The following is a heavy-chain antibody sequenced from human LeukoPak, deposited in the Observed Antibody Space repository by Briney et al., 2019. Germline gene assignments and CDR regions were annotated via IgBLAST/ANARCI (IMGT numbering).Heavy chain of an antibody. J-gene: IGHJ6*03. V-gene: IGHV4-59*01. CDR2: IYYSGST. D-gene: IGHD6-25*01. Sequence: PSETLSLTCTVSGGSISSYYWSWIRQPPGKGLEWIGYIYYSGSTNYNPSLKSRVTISVDTSKNQFSLKLSSVTAADTAVYYCARGSSERPKPQYYYYYYMDVWGKGTTVTVSS. CDR3: ARGSSERPKPQYYYYYYMDV. CDR1: GGSISSYY.